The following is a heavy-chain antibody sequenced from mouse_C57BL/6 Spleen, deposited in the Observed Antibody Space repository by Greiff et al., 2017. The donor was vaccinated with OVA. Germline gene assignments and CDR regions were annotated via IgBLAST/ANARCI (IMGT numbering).Heavy chain of an antibody. Sequence: EVQLQQSGPELVKPGASVKIPCKASGYTFTDYNMDWVKQSHGKSLEWIGDINPNNGGTIYNQKFKGKATSTVDKSSSTAYMELRSLTSEDTAVYYCARGGAQAPFAYWGQGTLVTVSA. CDR1: GYTFTDYN. D-gene: IGHD3-2*02. J-gene: IGHJ3*01. V-gene: IGHV1-18*01. CDR3: ARGGAQAPFAY. CDR2: INPNNGGT.